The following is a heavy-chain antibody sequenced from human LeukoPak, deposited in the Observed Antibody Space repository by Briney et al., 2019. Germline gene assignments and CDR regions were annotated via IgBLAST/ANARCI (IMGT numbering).Heavy chain of an antibody. CDR2: ISAYNGNT. J-gene: IGHJ3*02. V-gene: IGHV1-18*01. Sequence: ASVKVSCKASGYTFTRYGISWVRQAPGQGLEWMGWISAYNGNTNYAQKLQGRVTMTTDTSTSTAYMELRSLRSDDTAVYYCASRGYCSGGSCYLGLGAFDIWGQGTMVTVSS. D-gene: IGHD2-15*01. CDR1: GYTFTRYG. CDR3: ASRGYCSGGSCYLGLGAFDI.